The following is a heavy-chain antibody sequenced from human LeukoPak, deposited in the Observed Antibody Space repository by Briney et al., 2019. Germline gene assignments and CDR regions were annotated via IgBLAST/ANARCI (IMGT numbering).Heavy chain of an antibody. CDR3: ARYDYDSGHPGSWFDP. Sequence: SETLSLTCTVSGGSMSSSYWSWIRQPPGKGLEWIAYMHYSGLTNHNPSLKSRVTISVDTSRKQFSLRLSSVTAADTAVYYCARYDYDSGHPGSWFDPWGQGTLVTVS. CDR1: GGSMSSSY. D-gene: IGHD3-22*01. J-gene: IGHJ5*02. V-gene: IGHV4-59*08. CDR2: MHYSGLT.